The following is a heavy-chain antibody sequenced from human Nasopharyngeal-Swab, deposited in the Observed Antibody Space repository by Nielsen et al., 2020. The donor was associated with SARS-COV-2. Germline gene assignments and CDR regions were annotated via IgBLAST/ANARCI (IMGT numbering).Heavy chain of an antibody. D-gene: IGHD1-1*01. V-gene: IGHV7-4-1*02. J-gene: IGHJ4*02. Sequence: ASVQVSCKASGYTFTSNVLNWVRQAPAQGPEYIGWISTKTGAPTYAQAFPGRFVISLDTSVSTTYLQISSLKADDTAVYYCARENQEYANIWIDYWGQGTQVTVSS. CDR2: ISTKTGAP. CDR1: GYTFTSNV. CDR3: ARENQEYANIWIDY.